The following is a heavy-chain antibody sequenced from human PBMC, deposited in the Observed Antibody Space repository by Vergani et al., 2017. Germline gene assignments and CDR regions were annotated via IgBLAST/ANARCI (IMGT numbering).Heavy chain of an antibody. CDR1: GYTFTSYA. V-gene: IGHV1-3*01. D-gene: IGHD4-23*01. CDR2: INAGNGNT. J-gene: IGHJ6*02. Sequence: QVQLVQSGAEVKKPGASVKVSCKASGYTFTSYAMHWVRQAPGQRLEWMGWINAGNGNTKYSQKFQGRVTITRDTSASTAYMELSSLRSEDTAVYYCAGTTVITPDYGMDVWGQGTTVTVSS. CDR3: AGTTVITPDYGMDV.